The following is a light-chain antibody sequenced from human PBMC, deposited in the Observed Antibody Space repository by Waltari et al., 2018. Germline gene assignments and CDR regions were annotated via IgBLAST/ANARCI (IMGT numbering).Light chain of an antibody. V-gene: IGLV2-14*03. CDR3: SSYTSSSTRV. CDR2: DVS. CDR1: SSYVGAYNY. J-gene: IGLJ3*02. Sequence: QSALTQPASVSGSPGQSITISCTGTSSYVGAYNYVSWYQQHPGKAPKLMIYDVSNRPSGISYRFSGSKSGNMASLTISGLQAEDEADYYCSSYTSSSTRVFGGGTKLTVL.